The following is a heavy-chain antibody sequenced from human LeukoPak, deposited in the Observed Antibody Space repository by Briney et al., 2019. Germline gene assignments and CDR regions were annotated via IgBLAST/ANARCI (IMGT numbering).Heavy chain of an antibody. CDR1: GGTFSSYA. D-gene: IGHD5-24*01. Sequence: SVKVSCKASGGTFSSYAISWVRQAPGQGLEWMGRIIPILGIANYAQKFQGRVTITADKSTSTAYMELSSLRSDDTAVYYCARGGEMATHFDYWGQGTLVTVSS. CDR3: ARGGEMATHFDY. CDR2: IIPILGIA. V-gene: IGHV1-69*04. J-gene: IGHJ4*02.